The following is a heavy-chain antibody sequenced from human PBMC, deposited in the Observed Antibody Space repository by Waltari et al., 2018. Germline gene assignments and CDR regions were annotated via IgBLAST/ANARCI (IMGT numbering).Heavy chain of an antibody. CDR1: GYTFSSWD. J-gene: IGHJ4*02. Sequence: QVLLVQSGAEVKKPGASVKVSCKESGYTFSSWDISWVRQAPGRGLEWMGCVRPDSGQTDFAQRFHGRITLTIDLNLSTTYMGLTGLASEDTAVYYCATTLGYYSVSGDHHGDYWGQGTLVTVSS. CDR3: ATTLGYYSVSGDHHGDY. V-gene: IGHV1-8*01. D-gene: IGHD3-3*01. CDR2: VRPDSGQT.